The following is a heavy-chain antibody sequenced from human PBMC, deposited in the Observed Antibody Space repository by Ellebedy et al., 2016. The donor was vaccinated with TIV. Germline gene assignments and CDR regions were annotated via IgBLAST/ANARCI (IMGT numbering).Heavy chain of an antibody. CDR3: ARGPYYSDPSAPYAHY. CDR1: GFSFSSYS. J-gene: IGHJ4*02. CDR2: IHSDGRTT. Sequence: GGSLRLSXAASGFSFSSYSMHWVRQAPGKGLVWVSRIHSDGRTTSYADSVKGRFTISRDSAKNMLYLQMNSLGAEDTAVYYCARGPYYSDPSAPYAHYWGQGTLVTVSS. D-gene: IGHD3-22*01. V-gene: IGHV3-74*01.